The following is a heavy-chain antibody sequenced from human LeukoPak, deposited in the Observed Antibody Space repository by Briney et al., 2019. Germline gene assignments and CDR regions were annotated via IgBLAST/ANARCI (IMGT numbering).Heavy chain of an antibody. J-gene: IGHJ4*02. D-gene: IGHD1-7*01. CDR1: GGSISSGGYY. V-gene: IGHV4-31*03. CDR2: IYYGGST. CDR3: ASKLNYVFDY. Sequence: SETLSLTCTVSGGSISSGGYYWSWIRQHPGEGLEWIGYIYYGGSTYYNPSLKSRVTISVDTSKNQFSLKLSSVTAADTAVYYCASKLNYVFDYWGQGTLVTVSS.